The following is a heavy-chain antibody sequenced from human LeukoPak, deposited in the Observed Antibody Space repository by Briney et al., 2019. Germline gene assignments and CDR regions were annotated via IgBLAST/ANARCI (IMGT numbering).Heavy chain of an antibody. D-gene: IGHD3-22*01. CDR1: GGSISSSNW. J-gene: IGHJ1*01. CDR3: ARGVSYYDSSGYYNEYFQH. Sequence: SGTLSLTCAVSGGSISSSNWWSWVRQPPGKGLEWIGEIYHSGSTNYNPSLKSRVTISVDTSKNQFSLKLSSVTAADTAVYYCARGVSYYDSSGYYNEYFQHWGQGTLVTVSS. V-gene: IGHV4-4*02. CDR2: IYHSGST.